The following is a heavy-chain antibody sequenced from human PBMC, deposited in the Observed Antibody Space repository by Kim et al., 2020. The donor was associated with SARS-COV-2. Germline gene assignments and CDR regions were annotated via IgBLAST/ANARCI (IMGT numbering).Heavy chain of an antibody. D-gene: IGHD5-12*01. Sequence: STNNNPPLKSRVTKSVDTSKNQFSLKLSSVTAADTAVYYCARGVDDWFDPWGQGTLVTVSS. CDR3: ARGVDDWFDP. CDR2: ST. J-gene: IGHJ5*02. V-gene: IGHV4-59*09.